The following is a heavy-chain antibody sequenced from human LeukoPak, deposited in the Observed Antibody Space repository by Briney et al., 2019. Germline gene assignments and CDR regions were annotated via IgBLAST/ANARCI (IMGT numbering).Heavy chain of an antibody. D-gene: IGHD3-3*01. CDR2: IRYDGSNK. J-gene: IGHJ6*03. CDR3: ARGPAADDFWSGYYGSYMDV. V-gene: IGHV3-30*02. Sequence: GGSLRLSCAASGFTFSSYGMHWVRQAPGKGLEWVAFIRYDGSNKYYADSVKGRFTISRDTSKNTLYLQMNSLRAEDTAVYYCARGPAADDFWSGYYGSYMDVWGKGTTVTVSS. CDR1: GFTFSSYG.